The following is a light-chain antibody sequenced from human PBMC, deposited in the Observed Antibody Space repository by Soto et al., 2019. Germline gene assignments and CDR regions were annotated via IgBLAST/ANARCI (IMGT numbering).Light chain of an antibody. CDR3: QQYGSSGT. Sequence: ERVMTRSRGTMYVSPGEGATLSCRASQSVSSSYLAWYQQKPGQAPRLLIYGASNRATGIPDRFSGSGSGTDFTLTISRLEPEDFAVYYCQQYGSSGTFGQGSNVDIK. J-gene: IGKJ1*01. V-gene: IGKV3-20*01. CDR1: QSVSSSY. CDR2: GAS.